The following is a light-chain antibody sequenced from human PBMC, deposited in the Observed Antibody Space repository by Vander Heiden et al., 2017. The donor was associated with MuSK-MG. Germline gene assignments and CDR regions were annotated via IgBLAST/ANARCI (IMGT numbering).Light chain of an antibody. CDR1: KLGDKF. Sequence: SYELTQPPSVLVSPGQTASISCSGDKLGDKFASWYQQKPGQSPVLVIYQDTKRPSGIPERFSGSNSGSTATLTISGTQAMDEADYYCQAWDRSTVIFGGGTKLTVL. V-gene: IGLV3-1*01. CDR2: QDT. J-gene: IGLJ2*01. CDR3: QAWDRSTVI.